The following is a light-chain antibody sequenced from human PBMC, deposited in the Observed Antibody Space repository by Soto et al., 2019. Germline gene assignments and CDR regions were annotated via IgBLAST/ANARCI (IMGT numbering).Light chain of an antibody. CDR2: DVS. V-gene: IGLV2-14*03. CDR3: SSYSTSSALV. J-gene: IGLJ2*01. CDR1: SADIGAFNY. Sequence: QSVLTQPASVSGSPGQSITISCAGTSADIGAFNYVSWYQHHPGKAPKLLIYDVSDRPSGVSIRFSASKSANTASLTISGLQADDEADYYCSSYSTSSALVFGGGTKLTVL.